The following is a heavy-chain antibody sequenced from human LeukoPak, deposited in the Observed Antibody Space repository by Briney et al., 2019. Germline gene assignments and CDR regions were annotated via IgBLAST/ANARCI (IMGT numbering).Heavy chain of an antibody. J-gene: IGHJ5*02. CDR2: ISGSGGST. Sequence: PGGSLRLSCAASGFTFSSYAMSWVRQAPGKGLEWVSAISGSGGSTYCADSVKGRFTISRDNSKNTLYLQMNSLRAEDTAVYYCAKIGRSSSWSKVGWFDPWGQGTLVTVSS. CDR3: AKIGRSSSWSKVGWFDP. CDR1: GFTFSSYA. D-gene: IGHD6-13*01. V-gene: IGHV3-23*01.